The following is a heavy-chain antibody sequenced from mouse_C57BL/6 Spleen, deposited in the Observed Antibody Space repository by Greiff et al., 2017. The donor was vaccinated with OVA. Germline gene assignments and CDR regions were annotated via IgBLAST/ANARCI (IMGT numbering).Heavy chain of an antibody. CDR1: GFHIKNTY. Sequence: VQLQQSVAELVRPGASVKLSCTASGFHIKNTYMHWVKQRPEQGLEWIGRIDPANGNTKYAPKFQGKATITAETSSNTADLQLSSLTSEDTAIYYCAIVTYYSNLFAYWGQGTLVTVSA. D-gene: IGHD2-5*01. V-gene: IGHV14-3*01. CDR3: AIVTYYSNLFAY. J-gene: IGHJ3*01. CDR2: IDPANGNT.